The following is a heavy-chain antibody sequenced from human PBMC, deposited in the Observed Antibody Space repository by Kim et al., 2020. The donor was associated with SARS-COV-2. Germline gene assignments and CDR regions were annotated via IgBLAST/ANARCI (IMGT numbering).Heavy chain of an antibody. CDR1: GFTFSTYW. Sequence: GGSLRRSCAASGFTFSTYWMDWVRQAPGKGPVWVSRIANDGSTTLYADSVKGRFTISRDNSKNTLFLQMTSLRADDTGVYYCARGPFWGQGTLVTVSS. V-gene: IGHV3-74*01. J-gene: IGHJ4*02. CDR2: IANDGSTT. CDR3: ARGPF.